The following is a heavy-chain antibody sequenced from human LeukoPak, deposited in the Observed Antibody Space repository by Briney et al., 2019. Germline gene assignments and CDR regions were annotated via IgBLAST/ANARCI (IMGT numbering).Heavy chain of an antibody. V-gene: IGHV3-7*01. D-gene: IGHD2-2*02. CDR1: GFTFGSYW. CDR2: IKEDGRKQ. CDR3: ARDGLGYQPLYLNWFDP. J-gene: IGHJ5*02. Sequence: GGSLRLSCAASGFTFGSYWMTWVRQAPGKGLERVANIKEDGRKQNYMDSVKGRFTISRDNAKNSLYLQMNSLRAEDTAVYYCARDGLGYQPLYLNWFDPWGQGTLVTVSS.